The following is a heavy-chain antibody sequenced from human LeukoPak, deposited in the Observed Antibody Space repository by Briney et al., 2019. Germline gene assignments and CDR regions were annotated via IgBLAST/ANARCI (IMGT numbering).Heavy chain of an antibody. CDR1: GFTFSDYY. CDR2: ISSSGSTI. V-gene: IGHV3-11*04. J-gene: IGHJ5*02. D-gene: IGHD1-20*01. Sequence: GGSLRLSCAASGFTFSDYYMSWIRQAPGKGLEWVSYISSSGSTIYYADSAKGRFTISRDNAKNSLYLQMNSLRAEDTAVYYCARDRRNWNGPYNWFDPWGQGTLVTVSS. CDR3: ARDRRNWNGPYNWFDP.